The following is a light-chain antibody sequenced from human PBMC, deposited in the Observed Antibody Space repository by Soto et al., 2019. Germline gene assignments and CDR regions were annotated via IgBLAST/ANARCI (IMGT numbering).Light chain of an antibody. Sequence: EIVLTQSPATLSLSPGERATLSCRASQSVSSSLAWYQQKPGQAPRLLIHGASTRATGVPDRFSGGGTGTDFSLNISRLEPEDFAVYYCQQYGRTKRWTFGQGTKIEV. CDR3: QQYGRTKRWT. V-gene: IGKV3-20*01. CDR2: GAS. J-gene: IGKJ1*01. CDR1: QSVSSS.